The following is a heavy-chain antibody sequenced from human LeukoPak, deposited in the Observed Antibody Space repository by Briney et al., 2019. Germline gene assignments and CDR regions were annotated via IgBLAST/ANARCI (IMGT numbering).Heavy chain of an antibody. CDR2: ISSSSSYI. CDR3: AREGTTMAALDY. Sequence: GGSLRLSCAASGFAFSSHSMNWVRQAPGKGLEWVSSISSSSSYIYYADSVKGRFTISRDNAKNSLYLQMNSLRAEDTAVYYCAREGTTMAALDYWGQGTLVTVSS. CDR1: GFAFSSHS. D-gene: IGHD1-7*01. V-gene: IGHV3-21*01. J-gene: IGHJ4*02.